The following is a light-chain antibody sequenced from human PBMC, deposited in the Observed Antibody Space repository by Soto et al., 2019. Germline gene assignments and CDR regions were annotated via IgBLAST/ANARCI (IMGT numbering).Light chain of an antibody. CDR3: QHYNSYSEA. CDR1: QTISSW. V-gene: IGKV1-5*03. Sequence: DIQMTQSPSTLSGSVGDRVTITCRASQTISSWLAWYQQKPGKAPKLLIYKASTLKSGVPSRFSGSGSGTEFTLTISSLQPDDFATYYSQHYNSYSEALGQGTQV. J-gene: IGKJ1*01. CDR2: KAS.